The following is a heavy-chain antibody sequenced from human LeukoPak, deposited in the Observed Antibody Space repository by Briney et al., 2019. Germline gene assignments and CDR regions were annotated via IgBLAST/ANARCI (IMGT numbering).Heavy chain of an antibody. CDR2: INSDGSST. V-gene: IGHV3-74*01. J-gene: IGHJ4*02. CDR1: GFTFSSYA. Sequence: GGSLRLSCAASGFTFSSYAMSWVRQAPGKGLVWVSRINSDGSSTSYADSVKGRFTISRDNAKNTLYLQMNSLRAEDTAVYYCAIPLYGEVDASPDYWGQGTLVTVSS. D-gene: IGHD4-17*01. CDR3: AIPLYGEVDASPDY.